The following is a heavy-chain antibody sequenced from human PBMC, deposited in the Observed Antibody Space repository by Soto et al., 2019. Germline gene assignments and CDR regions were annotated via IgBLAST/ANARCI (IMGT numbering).Heavy chain of an antibody. V-gene: IGHV3-48*02. J-gene: IGHJ4*02. D-gene: IGHD3-10*01. CDR3: ARYGSGNHLRDPFDY. CDR2: ISVDSETI. Sequence: EVQLAESGGGLVQVGGSLRLSCVVSGLSFSDHAMNWVRQAPGKGLDWVSYISVDSETIYYADSVKGRFTISRDNAKNSLYLQMNRLRDENTAFYYCARYGSGNHLRDPFDYWGQGTLVTVSS. CDR1: GLSFSDHA.